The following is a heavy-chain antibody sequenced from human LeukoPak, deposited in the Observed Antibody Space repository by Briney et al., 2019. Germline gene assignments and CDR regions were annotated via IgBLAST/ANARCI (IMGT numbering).Heavy chain of an antibody. D-gene: IGHD4-23*01. J-gene: IGHJ6*03. CDR1: GDSINIYY. CDR2: IYPSGST. V-gene: IGHV4-4*07. Sequence: PSETLSLTCTVFGDSINIYYWNWIRQSAEKRLEWIGRIYPSGSTTYNPSLKSRVTISLDKSKNQFSLRLTSVTAADTAVYYCARVASLNSPGYYYFMDVWGKGTTVIVSS. CDR3: ARVASLNSPGYYYFMDV.